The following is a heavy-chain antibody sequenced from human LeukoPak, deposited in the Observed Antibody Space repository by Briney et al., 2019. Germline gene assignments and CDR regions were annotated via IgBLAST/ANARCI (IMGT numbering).Heavy chain of an antibody. Sequence: SETLSLTCAVYGGSFSGYYWSWIRQPPGKGLEWIGEINHRGSTNYNPSLKSRVTISVDTSKNQFSLKLSSVTAADTAVYYCARWTGSSSWYGPGFDPWGQGTLVTVSS. V-gene: IGHV4-34*01. CDR1: GGSFSGYY. CDR2: INHRGST. D-gene: IGHD6-13*01. J-gene: IGHJ5*02. CDR3: ARWTGSSSWYGPGFDP.